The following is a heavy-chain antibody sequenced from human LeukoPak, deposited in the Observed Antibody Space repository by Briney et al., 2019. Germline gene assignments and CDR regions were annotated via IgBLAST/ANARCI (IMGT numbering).Heavy chain of an antibody. V-gene: IGHV3-11*01. J-gene: IGHJ4*02. CDR1: GFTFSYYY. CDR2: ISSSGSTI. CDR3: ARDVGRYFDWRLS. Sequence: GGSLRFSCAASGFTFSYYYMSWIRQAPGKGLKWVLYISSSGSTIYYADSVKGRFTISRDNAKNSLYLQMNSLRAEDTAVYYCARDVGRYFDWRLSWGQGTLVTVSS. D-gene: IGHD3-9*01.